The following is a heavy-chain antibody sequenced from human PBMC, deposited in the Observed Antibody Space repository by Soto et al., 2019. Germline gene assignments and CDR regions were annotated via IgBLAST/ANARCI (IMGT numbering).Heavy chain of an antibody. CDR3: TTGHGPYYYYGMDV. V-gene: IGHV3-15*01. Sequence: GGSLRLSCAASGFTFSNAWMSWVRQAPGKGLEWVGRIKSKTDGGTTDYAAPVKGRFTISRDDSKNTLYLQMNSLKTEDTAVYYCTTGHGPYYYYGMDVWGQGTTVTVS. CDR2: IKSKTDGGTT. CDR1: GFTFSNAW. J-gene: IGHJ6*02.